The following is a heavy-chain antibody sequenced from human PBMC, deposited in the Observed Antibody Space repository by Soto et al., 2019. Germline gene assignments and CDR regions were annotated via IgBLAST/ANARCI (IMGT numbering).Heavy chain of an antibody. CDR3: AKDGGPYHPALTGFDY. J-gene: IGHJ4*02. CDR2: ISGTGAST. V-gene: IGHV3-23*01. CDR1: GFTFSSYA. D-gene: IGHD2-8*02. Sequence: PGGSLRLSCAASGFTFSSYAVTWVRQAPGKGLEWVSLISGTGASTYYADSVKGRFTISRDNSKNMLYLQMNTLTAEDTAVYYCAKDGGPYHPALTGFDYWGQGTLSTVSS.